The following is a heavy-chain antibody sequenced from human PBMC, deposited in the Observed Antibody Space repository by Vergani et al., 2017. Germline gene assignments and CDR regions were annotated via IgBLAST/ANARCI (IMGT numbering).Heavy chain of an antibody. J-gene: IGHJ6*03. V-gene: IGHV4-61*02. CDR2: IYTSGST. D-gene: IGHD6-6*01. CDR1: GGSISSGSYY. CDR3: GRELAARPGYYYYYMDV. Sequence: QVQLQESGPGLVKPSQTLSLTCTVSGGSISSGSYYWSWIRQPAGKGLEWIGRIYTSGSTNHNPSLKSRVTISVEPSKNQFSLKLSSVPAADTAVYYCGRELAARPGYYYYYMDVWGKGTTVTVSS.